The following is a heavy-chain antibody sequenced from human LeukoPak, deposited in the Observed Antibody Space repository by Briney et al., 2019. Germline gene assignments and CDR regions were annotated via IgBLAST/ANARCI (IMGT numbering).Heavy chain of an antibody. D-gene: IGHD3-16*01. J-gene: IGHJ4*02. V-gene: IGHV1-2*06. Sequence: GASVKVSCKASEYTFTGYYMHWVRQAPGEGLEWMGRIDPKSGGTSYAQEFQDRVTMTRDTSITTAYMELTRLRSDDTAVYYCARDSQVFADYWGQGTLVTVSS. CDR1: EYTFTGYY. CDR2: IDPKSGGT. CDR3: ARDSQVFADY.